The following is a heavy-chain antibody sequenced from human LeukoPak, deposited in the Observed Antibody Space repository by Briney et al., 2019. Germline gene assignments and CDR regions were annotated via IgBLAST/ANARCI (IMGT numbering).Heavy chain of an antibody. CDR1: GFTFSSYG. D-gene: IGHD2-2*01. Sequence: GGSLRLSCAASGFTFSSYGMHWVRQAPGKGLEWVAFIRYDGSNKYYADSVKGRFTISRDNSKNTLYLQMNSLRAEDTAVYYCAVVVPAAIIRFDPWGQGTLVTVSS. J-gene: IGHJ5*02. V-gene: IGHV3-30*02. CDR3: AVVVPAAIIRFDP. CDR2: IRYDGSNK.